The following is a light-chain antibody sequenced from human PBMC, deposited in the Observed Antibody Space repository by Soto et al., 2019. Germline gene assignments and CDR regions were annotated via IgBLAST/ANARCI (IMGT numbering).Light chain of an antibody. CDR3: GTWDSGLSIYV. Sequence: QSVLTQPPSISAASGQRVTISCSGRDSNIGSNYVSWYQQLPATAPRLLIYDNNKRPSGIPDRFSGSESGTSATLGITGLQAGDEADYYCGTWDSGLSIYVFGTGTKLTVL. V-gene: IGLV1-51*01. CDR1: DSNIGSNY. J-gene: IGLJ1*01. CDR2: DNN.